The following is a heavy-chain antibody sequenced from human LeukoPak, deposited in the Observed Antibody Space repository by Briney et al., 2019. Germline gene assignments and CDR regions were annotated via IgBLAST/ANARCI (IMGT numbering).Heavy chain of an antibody. CDR3: ARGSRIAARPAPLDAFDI. Sequence: PSETLSLTCTVSGGSISRYYWSWLRQPAGKGLEWLGRIYTSGSTNYNPSLKSRVTMSVDTSKNQFSLKLSSVTAADTAVYYCARGSRIAARPAPLDAFDIWGQGTMVTVSS. D-gene: IGHD6-6*01. CDR1: GGSISRYY. CDR2: IYTSGST. V-gene: IGHV4-4*07. J-gene: IGHJ3*02.